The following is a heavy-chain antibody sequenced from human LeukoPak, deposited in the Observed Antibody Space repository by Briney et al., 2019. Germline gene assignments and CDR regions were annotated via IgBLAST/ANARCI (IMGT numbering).Heavy chain of an antibody. Sequence: GGSLRLSCAASGFTFSGYNMNWVRQAPGKGLEWVSFISSSGSFMYYADSLKGRFTVSRDNAKNSLFLQMNSLRAEDTAVYYCARSGYIPSFDYWGQGTLVTVSS. CDR2: ISSSGSFM. V-gene: IGHV3-21*01. J-gene: IGHJ4*02. CDR3: ARSGYIPSFDY. D-gene: IGHD5-12*01. CDR1: GFTFSGYN.